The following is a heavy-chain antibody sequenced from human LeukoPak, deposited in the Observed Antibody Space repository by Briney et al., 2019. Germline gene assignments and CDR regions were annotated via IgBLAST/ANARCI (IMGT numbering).Heavy chain of an antibody. J-gene: IGHJ4*02. CDR2: IYYNGGT. Sequence: SETLSLTCTVSGGSISSYYWSWIRQPPGKGLEWIGYIYYNGGTDYNPSLRSRVTISVDTSKNHFSLRLSSVTAADTAMYYCARAGGVDTAMDANFDYWGQGTLVTVSS. V-gene: IGHV4-59*01. D-gene: IGHD5-18*01. CDR3: ARAGGVDTAMDANFDY. CDR1: GGSISSYY.